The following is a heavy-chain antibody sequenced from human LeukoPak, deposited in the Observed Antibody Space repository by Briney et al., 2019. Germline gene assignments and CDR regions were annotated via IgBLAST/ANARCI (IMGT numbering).Heavy chain of an antibody. J-gene: IGHJ6*03. V-gene: IGHV3-53*01. D-gene: IGHD3-10*01. CDR1: GFTVCSNY. CDR3: ASGSGSYRTPYYYMDV. Sequence: GGSLRHSRVASGFTVCSNYLSGVRQAPRKGLEWVSVIYIGGSTYYADSVQGRFTISRDNSKNTLYLQMNSLRAEDTAVYYCASGSGSYRTPYYYMDVWGTGTTVTVSS. CDR2: IYIGGST.